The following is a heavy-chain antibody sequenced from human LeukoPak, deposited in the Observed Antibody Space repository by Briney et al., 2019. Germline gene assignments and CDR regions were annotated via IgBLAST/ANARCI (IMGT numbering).Heavy chain of an antibody. D-gene: IGHD5-24*01. CDR1: GYTLTDSS. V-gene: IGHV1-24*01. CDR2: FDPEDCET. Sequence: ASVKVSCKGSGYTLTDSSMHWVRQAPGKEREWVGGFDPEDCETIYAQKFQGRVTMTEDTSKATAYMELSSLRSEDTVVYYCSTVRGGGYNVGDYWGQGTLVTVSS. CDR3: STVRGGGYNVGDY. J-gene: IGHJ4*02.